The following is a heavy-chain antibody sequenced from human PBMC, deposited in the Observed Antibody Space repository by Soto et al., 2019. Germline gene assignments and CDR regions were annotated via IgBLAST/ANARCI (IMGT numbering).Heavy chain of an antibody. CDR2: IYYSGST. D-gene: IGHD3-22*01. V-gene: IGHV4-59*08. CDR3: ARLSYYDIEKSPATLDY. J-gene: IGHJ4*02. CDR1: GGSISSYY. Sequence: PSETLSLTCTVSGGSISSYYWSWIRQPPGKGLEWIGYIYYSGSTNYNPSLKSRVTISVDTSKNQFSLKLSSVTAADTAVYYCARLSYYDIEKSPATLDYWGQGTLVTVSS.